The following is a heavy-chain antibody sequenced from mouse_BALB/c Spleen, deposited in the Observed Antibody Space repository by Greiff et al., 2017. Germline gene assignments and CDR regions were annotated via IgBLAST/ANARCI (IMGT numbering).Heavy chain of an antibody. Sequence: QVQLKESGPGLVAPSQSLSITCTVSGFSLTSYDISWIRQPPGKGLEWLGVIWTGGGTNYNSAFMSRLSISKDNSKSQVFLKMNSLQTDDTAIYYCVRETTATWFAYWGQGTLVTVSA. D-gene: IGHD1-2*01. CDR1: GFSLTSYD. CDR3: VRETTATWFAY. V-gene: IGHV2-9-2*01. J-gene: IGHJ3*01. CDR2: IWTGGGT.